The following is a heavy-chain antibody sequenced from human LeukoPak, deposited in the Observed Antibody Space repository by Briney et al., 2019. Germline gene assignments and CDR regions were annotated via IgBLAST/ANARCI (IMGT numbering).Heavy chain of an antibody. J-gene: IGHJ4*02. CDR2: INHSGDT. D-gene: IGHD4-17*01. CDR1: GESFGGYY. Sequence: SETLSLTCGVYGESFGGYYWSWIRQPPGKGLEWIGEINHSGDTNYNPSLKSRVTISVDTSKNQFSLKLTSVTVADTSVYYCARAYGDSPYWGQGTLVTASS. V-gene: IGHV4-34*01. CDR3: ARAYGDSPY.